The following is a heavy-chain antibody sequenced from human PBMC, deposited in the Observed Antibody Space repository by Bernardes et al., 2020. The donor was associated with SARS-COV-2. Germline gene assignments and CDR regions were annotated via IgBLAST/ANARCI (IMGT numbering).Heavy chain of an antibody. CDR1: GFTFDSSP. Sequence: GGSLRLSCVGSGFTFDSSPMTWVRQSPGKGLEWVSGITSGGVSTYYADSVKGRFTVSRDNSKNTVFLHMNSLRVEDTALYFCAKDFWNFNFWGRGTLVTVSA. J-gene: IGHJ2*01. V-gene: IGHV3-23*01. CDR3: AKDFWNFNF. CDR2: ITSGGVST.